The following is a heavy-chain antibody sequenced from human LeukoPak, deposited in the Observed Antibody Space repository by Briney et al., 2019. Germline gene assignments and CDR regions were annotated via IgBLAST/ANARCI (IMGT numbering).Heavy chain of an antibody. J-gene: IGHJ4*02. CDR2: ISYGGSIN. Sequence: PGGSLRLSCAASVFTFSSYGMDWVRQAPGKGLEWVAAISYGGSINYYADSVKGRFTISRDNSKNTLYLQMNSLRAEDTAVYYCAKDEGPYCSSTSCYPDDYWGQGTLVTVSS. V-gene: IGHV3-30*18. CDR1: VFTFSSYG. CDR3: AKDEGPYCSSTSCYPDDY. D-gene: IGHD2-2*01.